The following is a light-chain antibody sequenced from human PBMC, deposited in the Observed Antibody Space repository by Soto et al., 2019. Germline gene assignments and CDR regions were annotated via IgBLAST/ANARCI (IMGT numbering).Light chain of an antibody. CDR2: EVS. CDR1: SSDIGTYNS. Sequence: QSALTQPASVSGSPGQSITISCTGTSSDIGTYNSVSWYQHHPGKAPKLIIHEVSNRPSGVSNRFSGSKSGNTASLTISGLQTEDEADYHCSSYLSTSALGFGGGTKVTV. J-gene: IGLJ3*02. V-gene: IGLV2-14*01. CDR3: SSYLSTSALG.